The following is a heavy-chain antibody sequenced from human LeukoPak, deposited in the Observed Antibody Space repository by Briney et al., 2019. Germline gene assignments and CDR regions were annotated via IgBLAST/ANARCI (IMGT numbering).Heavy chain of an antibody. CDR2: ISYDGSNK. V-gene: IGHV3-30-3*02. Sequence: GGSPRLSCAASGFTFSSYAMHWVRQAPGKGLEWVAVISYDGSNKYYADSVKGRFTISRDNSKNTLYLQMNSLRAEDTAVYYCAKEYCSGGSCLNYWGQGTLVTVSS. CDR1: GFTFSSYA. CDR3: AKEYCSGGSCLNY. J-gene: IGHJ4*02. D-gene: IGHD2-15*01.